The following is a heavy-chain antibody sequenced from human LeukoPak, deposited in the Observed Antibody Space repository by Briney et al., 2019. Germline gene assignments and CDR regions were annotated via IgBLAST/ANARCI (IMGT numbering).Heavy chain of an antibody. CDR1: GGSISSYY. CDR2: IYYSGST. CDR3: ARHTGYLDY. J-gene: IGHJ4*02. Sequence: AETLSLTCTVSGGSISSYYWSWIRQPPGKGLEWIGYIYYSGSTNYNPSLKSRVTISVDTSKNQFSLKLGSVTAADTAVYYCARHTGYLDYWGQGTLVTVSS. V-gene: IGHV4-59*08. D-gene: IGHD1-14*01.